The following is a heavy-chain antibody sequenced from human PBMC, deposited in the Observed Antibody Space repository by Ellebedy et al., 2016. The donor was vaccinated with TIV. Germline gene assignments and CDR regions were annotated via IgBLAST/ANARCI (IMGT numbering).Heavy chain of an antibody. CDR1: GFTFSSYG. CDR3: ARESGYEQYYFDY. Sequence: PGGSLRLSCAASGFTFSSYGMHWVRQAPGKGLEWVAVISYDGSNKYYADSVKGRFTISRDNSKNTLYLQMNSLRAEDTAVYYCARESGYEQYYFDYWGQGTLVTVSS. D-gene: IGHD5-12*01. CDR2: ISYDGSNK. J-gene: IGHJ4*02. V-gene: IGHV3-30*03.